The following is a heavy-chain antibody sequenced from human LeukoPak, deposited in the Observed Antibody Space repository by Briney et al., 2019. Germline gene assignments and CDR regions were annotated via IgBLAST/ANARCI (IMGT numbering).Heavy chain of an antibody. Sequence: GRSLRLSCAASGFTFSSYGMHWVRQAPGKGLEWVAVISYDGSNKYYADSVKGRFTIPRDNSKNTLYLQMNSLRAEDTAVYYCAKEVEYQLLQYYYYGMDVWGKGTTVTVSS. V-gene: IGHV3-30*18. J-gene: IGHJ6*04. D-gene: IGHD2-2*01. CDR2: ISYDGSNK. CDR1: GFTFSSYG. CDR3: AKEVEYQLLQYYYYGMDV.